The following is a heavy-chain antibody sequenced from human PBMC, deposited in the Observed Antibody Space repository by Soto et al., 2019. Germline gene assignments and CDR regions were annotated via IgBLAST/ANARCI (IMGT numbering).Heavy chain of an antibody. CDR2: INAGNGNT. V-gene: IGHV1-3*01. CDR1: GYTFTSYA. J-gene: IGHJ6*02. CDR3: ASNLFYGDPKGLGIDYYYYGMDV. D-gene: IGHD4-17*01. Sequence: GASVKVSCKASGYTFTSYAMHWVRQAPGQRLEWMGWINAGNGNTKYSQKFQGRVTITRDTSASTAYMELSSLRSEDTAVYYCASNLFYGDPKGLGIDYYYYGMDVWGQGTTVTVSS.